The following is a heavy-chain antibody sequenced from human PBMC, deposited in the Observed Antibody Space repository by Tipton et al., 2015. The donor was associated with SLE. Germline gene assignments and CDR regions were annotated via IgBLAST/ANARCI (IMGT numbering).Heavy chain of an antibody. V-gene: IGHV4-61*02. J-gene: IGHJ4*02. Sequence: LRLSCTVSGGSITSGNYYWSWLRQPAGKGLEWIGRIYDVGSTTYHPSLQTRLTISMDTSKNQFSLQLTSVTAADTAMYYCARNGKADFGYDFYFDYWGQGTLVTVSS. D-gene: IGHD5-12*01. CDR2: IYDVGST. CDR1: GGSITSGNYY. CDR3: ARNGKADFGYDFYFDY.